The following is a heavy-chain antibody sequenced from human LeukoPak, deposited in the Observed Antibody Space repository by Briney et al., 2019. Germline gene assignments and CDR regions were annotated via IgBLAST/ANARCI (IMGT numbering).Heavy chain of an antibody. D-gene: IGHD6-13*01. CDR2: IYYSGST. CDR3: ARHYTSTRPLRYSSSWEDPNYFDY. Sequence: SETLSLTCTVSGGSISSSSYYWGWIRQPPGKGLEWIGSIYYSGSTYYNPSLKSRVTISVDTSKNQFSLKLSSVTAADTAVYYCARHYTSTRPLRYSSSWEDPNYFDYWGQGTLVTVSS. J-gene: IGHJ4*02. CDR1: GGSISSSSYY. V-gene: IGHV4-39*01.